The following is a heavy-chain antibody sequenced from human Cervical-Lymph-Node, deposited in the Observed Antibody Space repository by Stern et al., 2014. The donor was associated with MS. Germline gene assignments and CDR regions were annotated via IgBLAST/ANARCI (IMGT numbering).Heavy chain of an antibody. D-gene: IGHD5/OR15-5a*01. CDR2: IYHDDNT. V-gene: IGHV4-39*01. CDR3: ASLVSMYRVLDF. Sequence: QLQLQESGPALVKPSETLTLTCSVSGGSISSDLYYWAWIRQPPGKGLKWIGSIYHDDNTYYNPSLKSRVTISVDASKNQFSLKLNSVTAADTAVYYCASLVSMYRVLDFWGPGTLVTVSS. J-gene: IGHJ4*02. CDR1: GGSISSDLYY.